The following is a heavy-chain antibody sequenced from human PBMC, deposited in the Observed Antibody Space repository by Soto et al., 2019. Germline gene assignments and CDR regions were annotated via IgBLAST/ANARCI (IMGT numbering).Heavy chain of an antibody. CDR1: GASISSGGYY. CDR3: ARDVSTGFDF. CDR2: ISYTGAT. Sequence: QVRLQESGPGLVKPSQTLSLTCTVSGASISSGGYYWSWIRQHPGKGLEWIGYISYTGATNYNPSLNSRITISVETSKNQFSLKLTSLTAADTAVYYCARDVSTGFDFWGQGTLVTVSS. D-gene: IGHD3-9*01. J-gene: IGHJ4*02. V-gene: IGHV4-31*03.